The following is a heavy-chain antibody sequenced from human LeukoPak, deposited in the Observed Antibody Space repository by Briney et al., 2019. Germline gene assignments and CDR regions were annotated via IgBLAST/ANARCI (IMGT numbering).Heavy chain of an antibody. J-gene: IGHJ4*02. CDR1: GFTFSTYA. CDR3: EKYSGSGTYWTLYFDY. V-gene: IGHV3-23*01. D-gene: IGHD3-10*01. CDR2: ISDCSGRT. Sequence: GGSLTLSCTASGFTFSTYAMSWGRHAPAQGVERVWAISDCSGRTYYTDPVQGRFTISRDNSTNTLYPQKHSPIAEATTVYYFEKYSGSGTYWTLYFDYWGQGILVTVSP.